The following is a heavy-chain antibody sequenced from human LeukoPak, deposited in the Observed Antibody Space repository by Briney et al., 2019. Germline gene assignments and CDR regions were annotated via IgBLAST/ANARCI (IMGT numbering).Heavy chain of an antibody. Sequence: KPSETLSLTCTVSGGSISSNYWNWIRQPPGKGLEWIAYIYYSGSTNHNPSLKSRATISVDTSKNQFSLKLSSVTAADTAVYYCARDLSSSSSMDVWGKGTTVTVSS. CDR3: ARDLSSSSSMDV. CDR1: GGSISSNY. J-gene: IGHJ6*04. V-gene: IGHV4-59*01. CDR2: IYYSGST. D-gene: IGHD6-6*01.